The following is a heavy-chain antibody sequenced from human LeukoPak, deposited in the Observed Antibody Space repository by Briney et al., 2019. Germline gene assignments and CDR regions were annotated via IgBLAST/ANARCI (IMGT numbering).Heavy chain of an antibody. CDR3: ARGWGYFDY. Sequence: SETLSLTCTLSGGSISSYYWSWIRQPPGKGLEWIGYIYYSGSTNYNPSLKSRVTISVDTSKNQFSLKLSSVTAADTAVYYCARGWGYFDYWGQGTLVTVSS. J-gene: IGHJ4*02. D-gene: IGHD3-16*01. CDR1: GGSISSYY. CDR2: IYYSGST. V-gene: IGHV4-59*01.